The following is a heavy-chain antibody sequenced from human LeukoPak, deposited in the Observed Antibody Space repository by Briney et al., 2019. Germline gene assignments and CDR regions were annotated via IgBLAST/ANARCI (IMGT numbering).Heavy chain of an antibody. J-gene: IGHJ4*02. CDR3: AKDRRPYYYDSSGYYFDY. V-gene: IGHV3-9*03. Sequence: PGGSLRLSCAASGFTVSSNYMSWVRQAPGKGLEWVSGISWNSGSIGYADSVKGRFTISRDNAKNSLYLQMNSLRAEDMALYYCAKDRRPYYYDSSGYYFDYWGQGTLVTVSS. CDR2: ISWNSGSI. D-gene: IGHD3-22*01. CDR1: GFTVSSNY.